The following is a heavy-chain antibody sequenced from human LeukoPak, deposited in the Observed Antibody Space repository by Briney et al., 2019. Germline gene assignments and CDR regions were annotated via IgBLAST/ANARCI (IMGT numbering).Heavy chain of an antibody. J-gene: IGHJ4*02. D-gene: IGHD5-12*01. CDR3: ARSRDGYNFGY. CDR2: IYYSGST. Sequence: PSETLSLTCTVSGGSIGTYSWNWIRQPPGKELEWIGYIYYSGSTNYNPSLKSRVTISVDTSKNQFSLKLSSVTAADTAVYYCARSRDGYNFGYWGQGTLVTVSS. CDR1: GGSIGTYS. V-gene: IGHV4-59*08.